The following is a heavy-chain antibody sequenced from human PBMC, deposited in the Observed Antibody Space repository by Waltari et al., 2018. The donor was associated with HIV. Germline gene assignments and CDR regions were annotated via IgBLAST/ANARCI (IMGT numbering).Heavy chain of an antibody. V-gene: IGHV3-23*01. J-gene: IGHJ4*01. CDR1: GFTFKYYS. CDR2: IFGSGATT. Sequence: EVQLFESGGGLVQPGGSLRLSCAASGFTFKYYSMTWVRQAPGKGPEWVSSIFGSGATTHYADSVKGRFTISRDNSKNTLFLQMNSLRAEDTATYYCAKDDALYFDYWGHGTLVTVSS. CDR3: AKDDALYFDY. D-gene: IGHD2-8*01.